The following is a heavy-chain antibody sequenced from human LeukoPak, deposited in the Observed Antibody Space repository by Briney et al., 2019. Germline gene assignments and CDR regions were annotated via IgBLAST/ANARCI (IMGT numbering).Heavy chain of an antibody. V-gene: IGHV1-18*01. CDR1: GYTFTSYG. J-gene: IGHJ3*02. CDR2: ISAYNGNT. D-gene: IGHD2-2*01. CDR3: ARVRSVVVAKPTSNAFDI. Sequence: ASVKVSCKASGYTFTSYGISWVRQAPGQGLEWMGWISAYNGNTNYAQKLQGRVTMTTDTSTSTAYMELRSLRSDDTAVYYCARVRSVVVAKPTSNAFDIWGQGTMVTVSS.